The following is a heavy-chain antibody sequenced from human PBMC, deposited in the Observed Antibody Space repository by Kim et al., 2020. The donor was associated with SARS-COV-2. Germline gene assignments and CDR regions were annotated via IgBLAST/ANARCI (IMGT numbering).Heavy chain of an antibody. D-gene: IGHD3-16*02. Sequence: ASVRVSCKASGYTFTNNAISWVRQAPGQGLEWMGGINTDTGNPTYAQAFTRRFVFSVDTSVTTAYLQISSLEAEDTALYYCARVIWGTYRYTDYWGQGTL. J-gene: IGHJ4*02. V-gene: IGHV7-4-1*02. CDR3: ARVIWGTYRYTDY. CDR2: INTDTGNP. CDR1: GYTFTNNA.